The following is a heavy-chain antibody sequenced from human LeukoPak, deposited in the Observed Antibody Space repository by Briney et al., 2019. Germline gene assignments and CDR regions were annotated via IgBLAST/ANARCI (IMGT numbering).Heavy chain of an antibody. CDR1: GFTLSTYG. J-gene: IGHJ6*02. V-gene: IGHV3-30-3*01. Sequence: PGRSLRLSCAASGFTLSTYGMHWVRQAPGKGLEWVALISHDGSNEYYADSVKGRFTISRDNSKNTLYLQMNSLRPEDTAVYYCARGFTRAVAPFYYYYGMDIWGLGTTVTVSS. CDR2: ISHDGSNE. D-gene: IGHD6-19*01. CDR3: ARGFTRAVAPFYYYYGMDI.